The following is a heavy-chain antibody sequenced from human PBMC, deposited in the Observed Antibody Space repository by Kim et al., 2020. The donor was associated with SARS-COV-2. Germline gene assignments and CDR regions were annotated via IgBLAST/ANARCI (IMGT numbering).Heavy chain of an antibody. CDR1: GFTFSSYW. D-gene: IGHD3-10*01. CDR2: INSDGSST. Sequence: GGSLRLSCAASGFTFSSYWMHWVRQAPGKGLVWVSRINSDGSSTSYADSVKGRFTISRDNAKNTLYLQMNSLRAEDTAVYYCATGTYYYGSGSYFKDYYYGMDVWGQGTTVTVSS. CDR3: ATGTYYYGSGSYFKDYYYGMDV. V-gene: IGHV3-74*01. J-gene: IGHJ6*02.